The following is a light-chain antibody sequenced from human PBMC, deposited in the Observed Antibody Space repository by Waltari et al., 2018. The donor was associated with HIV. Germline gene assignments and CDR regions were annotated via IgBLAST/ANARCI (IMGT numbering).Light chain of an antibody. J-gene: IGKJ4*01. Sequence: DIVMTQSPDSLAVSLGERATINCKSSQSVLYSSNNKNYLAWYQQKPGQTPKLLIFWASTRESGVPDRCSGSVSGTDFSLTFSSLQAEDVAIDYCQQYYRTPALTFGGGTKVEIK. CDR1: QSVLYSSNNKNY. CDR3: QQYYRTPALT. V-gene: IGKV4-1*01. CDR2: WAS.